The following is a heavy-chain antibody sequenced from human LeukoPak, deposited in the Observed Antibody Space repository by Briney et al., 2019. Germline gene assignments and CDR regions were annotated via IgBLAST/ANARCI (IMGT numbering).Heavy chain of an antibody. Sequence: GGSLRLSCTTSGFTFSSYWMHWVRQAPGKGLVWVSRLNLDGSSTNYADSAKGRFTISRDNAKNTLYLQMDSLRVEDTALYYCARDPIGYSYMDYWGQGALVTVSS. CDR3: ARDPIGYSYMDY. V-gene: IGHV3-74*01. CDR1: GFTFSSYW. J-gene: IGHJ4*02. D-gene: IGHD5-18*01. CDR2: LNLDGSST.